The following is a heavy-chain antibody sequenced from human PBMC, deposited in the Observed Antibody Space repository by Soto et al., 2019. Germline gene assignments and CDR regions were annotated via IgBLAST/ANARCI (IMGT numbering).Heavy chain of an antibody. CDR2: ISHSGST. CDR1: GGSFSGYY. D-gene: IGHD2-15*01. V-gene: IGHV4-34*01. J-gene: IGHJ6*03. CDR3: ARGRDIVVVVAATPERLGHYYMDV. Sequence: QVQLQQWGAGLLKPSETLSLTCAVYGGSFSGYYWSWIRQPPGKGLEWIGEISHSGSTNYNPSLKSRVTISVDTSKNQFSLKLSSVTAADTAVYYCARGRDIVVVVAATPERLGHYYMDVWGKGTTVTVSS.